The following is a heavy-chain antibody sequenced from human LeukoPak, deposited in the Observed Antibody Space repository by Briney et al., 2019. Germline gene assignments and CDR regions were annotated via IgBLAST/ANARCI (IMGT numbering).Heavy chain of an antibody. CDR3: AKDLLYYYDSSGSVVDY. D-gene: IGHD3-22*01. CDR2: ISGSGGST. Sequence: GSLRLSCAASGFTFSSYAMSWVRQAPGKGLEWVSAISGSGGSTYYADSAKGRFTISRDNSKNTLYLQMNSLRAEDTAVYYCAKDLLYYYDSSGSVVDYWGQGTLVTVSS. V-gene: IGHV3-23*01. CDR1: GFTFSSYA. J-gene: IGHJ4*02.